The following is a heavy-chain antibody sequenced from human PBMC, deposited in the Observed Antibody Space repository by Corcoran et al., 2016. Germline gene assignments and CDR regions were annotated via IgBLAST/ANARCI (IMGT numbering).Heavy chain of an antibody. CDR1: GYSFTSYW. CDR3: ARLDIVVVVAATHAFDI. J-gene: IGHJ3*02. Sequence: EVQLVQSGAEVKKPGESLKISCKGSGYSFTSYWIGWVRQMPGQDLEWMRIIYPGDADTRYSPSFQGQVTIPAAKSISTAYLQRSSLKASDTAMYYCARLDIVVVVAATHAFDICGQGTMVTVAS. CDR2: IYPGDADT. D-gene: IGHD2-15*01. V-gene: IGHV5-51*01.